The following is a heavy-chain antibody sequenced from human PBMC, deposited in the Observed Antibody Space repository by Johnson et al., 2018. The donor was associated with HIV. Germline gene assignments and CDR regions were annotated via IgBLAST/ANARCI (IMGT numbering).Heavy chain of an antibody. CDR2: ISYHGSNK. Sequence: QVQLVESGGGVFQPGRSLILSCAASGFTFSSYAMHWVRQAPGKGMEWVAVISYHGSNKYYADSVKGRFTISTYNSKNTLYLKMNSLRAEEMAVYYCERGSGYKYDNDDADLLHDFDIWGQGTMVTVSS. CDR1: GFTFSSYA. D-gene: IGHD1-14*01. V-gene: IGHV3-30*04. J-gene: IGHJ3*02. CDR3: ERGSGYKYDNDDADLLHDFDI.